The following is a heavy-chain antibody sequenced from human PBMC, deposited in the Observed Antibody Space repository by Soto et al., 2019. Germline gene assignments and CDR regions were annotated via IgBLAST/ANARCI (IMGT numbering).Heavy chain of an antibody. CDR1: GGTFSSYA. J-gene: IGHJ6*02. CDR3: ARSQGSSTSLEIYYYYCYGRDV. CDR2: IIPISDTT. D-gene: IGHD2-2*01. V-gene: IGHV1-69*01. Sequence: QVQLVQSGAEVKKPGSSVKVSCKASGGTFSSYAISWVRQAPGQGLEWMGGIIPISDTTNYAQKFQGRVTTTADESTSTAYMELSSLRSEDTAVYYCARSQGSSTSLEIYYYYCYGRDVWGQGTTVTVSS.